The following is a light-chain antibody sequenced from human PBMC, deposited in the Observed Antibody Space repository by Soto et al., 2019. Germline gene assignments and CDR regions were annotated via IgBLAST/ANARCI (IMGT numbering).Light chain of an antibody. Sequence: QSALTQPASVSGSPGQSITISRTGTSSDVGGYHYVSWYQQHPGKAPKLMMYDVSNRPSGVSNRCSGSKSGNTASLTISGLHAEYEADYYCSSYTSSSPYVFGTGTKLTVL. V-gene: IGLV2-14*01. CDR1: SSDVGGYHY. J-gene: IGLJ1*01. CDR3: SSYTSSSPYV. CDR2: DVS.